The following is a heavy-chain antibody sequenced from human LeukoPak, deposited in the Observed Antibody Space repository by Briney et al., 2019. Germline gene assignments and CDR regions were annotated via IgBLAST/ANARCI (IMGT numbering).Heavy chain of an antibody. V-gene: IGHV3-7*03. J-gene: IGHJ4*02. CDR2: IKQDGSKK. Sequence: PGGSLRLSCVASGFPFSSYWMTWVRQAPGKGLEWVANIKQDGSKKSYVDSVKGRFTISRDNAKNSLYLQMNSLRAEDTALYYCAKGSGIAVAVYFDYWGQGTLVTVSS. CDR1: GFPFSSYW. D-gene: IGHD6-19*01. CDR3: AKGSGIAVAVYFDY.